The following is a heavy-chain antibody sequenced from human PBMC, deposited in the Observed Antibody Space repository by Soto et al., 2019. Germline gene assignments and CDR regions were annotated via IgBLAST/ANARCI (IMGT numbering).Heavy chain of an antibody. CDR3: TKEPSSGWYIPGY. Sequence: QVQLVESGGGVVQPGRSLRLSCAASGFTFSSYGMHWVRQAPGKGLEWVAVISYDGSNKYYADSVKGRFTISRDNSKNTLYLQMNSLRAEDTAVYYCTKEPSSGWYIPGYWGQGTLVTVSS. D-gene: IGHD6-19*01. J-gene: IGHJ4*02. V-gene: IGHV3-30*18. CDR1: GFTFSSYG. CDR2: ISYDGSNK.